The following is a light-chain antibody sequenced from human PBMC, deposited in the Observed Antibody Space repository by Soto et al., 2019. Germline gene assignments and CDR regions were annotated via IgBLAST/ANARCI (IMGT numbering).Light chain of an antibody. CDR3: QQYGSSVFT. J-gene: IGKJ3*01. CDR1: QSVSSSY. CDR2: GAS. V-gene: IGKV3-20*01. Sequence: EIVLTQSPGTLSLSPGERATLSCRASQSVSSSYLAWYQQKPGQAPRLLIYGASSRATGIPDRFSGSGSGTDFTLTISRLEPEDFAVYYCQQYGSSVFTFGPGTQVDIK.